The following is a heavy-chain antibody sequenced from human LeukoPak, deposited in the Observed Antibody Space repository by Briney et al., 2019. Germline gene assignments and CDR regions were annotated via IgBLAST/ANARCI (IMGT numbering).Heavy chain of an antibody. CDR1: GGSISSYY. CDR3: ARGSDSSSWFLFDY. Sequence: SETLSLTCTVSGGSISSYYWSWIRQPAGKGLEWIGRIYTSGSTNYNPPLKSRVTMSVDTSKNQFSLKLSSVTAADTAVYYCARGSDSSSWFLFDYWGQGTLVTVSS. V-gene: IGHV4-4*07. J-gene: IGHJ4*02. D-gene: IGHD6-13*01. CDR2: IYTSGST.